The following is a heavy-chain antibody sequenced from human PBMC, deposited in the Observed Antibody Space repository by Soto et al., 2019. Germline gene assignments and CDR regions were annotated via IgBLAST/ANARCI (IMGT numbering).Heavy chain of an antibody. D-gene: IGHD3-22*01. CDR2: ISSSGSYT. J-gene: IGHJ3*02. Sequence: PGGSLRLSCAVSGFTFSDYYMSWIRQAPGKGLEWVSYISSSGSYTNYADSVKGRFTISRDNAKNSLYLQMNSLRAEDTAVYYCAKDRPPIVVAPDIWGQGTMVTVSS. V-gene: IGHV3-11*05. CDR1: GFTFSDYY. CDR3: AKDRPPIVVAPDI.